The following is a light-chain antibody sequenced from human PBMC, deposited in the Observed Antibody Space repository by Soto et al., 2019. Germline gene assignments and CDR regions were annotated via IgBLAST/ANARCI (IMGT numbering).Light chain of an antibody. CDR1: QSISTW. J-gene: IGKJ1*01. Sequence: DIQMTQSPSTLSASVGDRVTITCRASQSISTWLAWYQQKPGKAPKLLIYKASGLESGVPSRFSGSGSGTEVTLTISSLQPDDFATYYCQQYNSYWTFGQGTKVEIK. V-gene: IGKV1-5*03. CDR3: QQYNSYWT. CDR2: KAS.